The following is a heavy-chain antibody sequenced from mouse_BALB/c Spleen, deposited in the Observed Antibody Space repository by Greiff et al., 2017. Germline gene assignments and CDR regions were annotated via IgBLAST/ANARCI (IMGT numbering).Heavy chain of an antibody. Sequence: DVMLVESGPSLVKPSQTLSLTCSVTGDSITSGYWNWIRKFPGNKLEYMGYISYSGSTYYNPSLKSRISITRDTSKNQYYLQLNSVTTEDTATYYCARSDYYGSSWFAYWGQGTLVTVSA. V-gene: IGHV3-8*02. CDR3: ARSDYYGSSWFAY. CDR2: ISYSGST. CDR1: GDSITSGY. J-gene: IGHJ3*01. D-gene: IGHD1-1*01.